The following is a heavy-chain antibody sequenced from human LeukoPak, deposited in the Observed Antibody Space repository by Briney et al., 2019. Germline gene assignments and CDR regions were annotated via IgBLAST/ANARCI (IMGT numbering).Heavy chain of an antibody. CDR2: ISGSGGST. D-gene: IGHD5-12*01. Sequence: PAGGSLRPSCAASGFTFSSYAMSWVRQAPGKGLEWVSAISGSGGSTYYADSVKGRFTISRDNSKNTLYLQMNSLRAEDTAVYYCAKDLARWLGAFDIWGQGTMVTVSS. CDR1: GFTFSSYA. J-gene: IGHJ3*02. V-gene: IGHV3-23*01. CDR3: AKDLARWLGAFDI.